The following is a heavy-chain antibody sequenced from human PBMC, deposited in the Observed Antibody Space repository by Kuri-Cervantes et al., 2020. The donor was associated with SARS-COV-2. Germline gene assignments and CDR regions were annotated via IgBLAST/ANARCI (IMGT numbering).Heavy chain of an antibody. CDR2: IIPILGIA. CDR3: ATWGTNWRYYYYYYGMDV. CDR1: GYTFTGYY. V-gene: IGHV1-69*10. D-gene: IGHD1-20*01. J-gene: IGHJ6*02. Sequence: SVKVSCKASGYTFTGYYMHWVRQAPGQGLEWMGGIIPILGIANYAQKFQGRVTMTEDTSTDTAYMELSSLRSEDTAVYYCATWGTNWRYYYYYYGMDVWGQGTTVTVSS.